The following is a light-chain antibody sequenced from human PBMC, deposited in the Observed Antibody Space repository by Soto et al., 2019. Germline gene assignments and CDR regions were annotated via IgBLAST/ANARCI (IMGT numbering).Light chain of an antibody. CDR1: KGISSA. J-gene: IGKJ4*01. CDR2: DAS. CDR3: QQFNNYLVT. Sequence: AIQLPQSPSSLSASVGDRVTITCRASKGISSALAWYQQKPGKAPKLLIYDASSLESGVPSRFSGSGSGTDFTLTISSLQPEDVATYYCQQFNNYLVTFGGGTKVEIK. V-gene: IGKV1D-13*01.